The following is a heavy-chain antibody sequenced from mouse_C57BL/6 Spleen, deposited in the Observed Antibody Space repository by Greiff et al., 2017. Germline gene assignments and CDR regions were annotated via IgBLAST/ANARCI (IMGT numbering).Heavy chain of an antibody. Sequence: VQLQQSGPELVKPGASVKMSCKASGYTFTDYNMHWVKQSHGKSLEWIGYINPNNGGTSYNQKFKGKATLTVNKSSSTAYMELRSLTSEDSAVYYCASIYYGYDGAMDYWGQGTSVTVSS. CDR3: ASIYYGYDGAMDY. D-gene: IGHD2-2*01. V-gene: IGHV1-22*01. CDR2: INPNNGGT. CDR1: GYTFTDYN. J-gene: IGHJ4*01.